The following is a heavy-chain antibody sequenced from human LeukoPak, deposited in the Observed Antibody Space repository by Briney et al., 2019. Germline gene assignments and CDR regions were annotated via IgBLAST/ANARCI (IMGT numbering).Heavy chain of an antibody. CDR2: IYYSGST. V-gene: IGHV4-59*12. CDR1: GGSISSYY. J-gene: IGHJ2*01. D-gene: IGHD3-3*01. Sequence: PSETLSLTCTVSGGSISSYYWSWIRQPPGKGLEWIGYIYYSGSTNYNPSLKSRVTISVDKSKNQFSLKLSSVTAADTAVYYCARGYDFWSGPYWYFDLWGRGTLVTVSS. CDR3: ARGYDFWSGPYWYFDL.